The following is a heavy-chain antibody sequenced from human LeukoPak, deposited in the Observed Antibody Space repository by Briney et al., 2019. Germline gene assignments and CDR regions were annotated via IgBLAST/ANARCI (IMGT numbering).Heavy chain of an antibody. V-gene: IGHV3-15*01. Sequence: PGGSLRLSCAASGFAFSNAWTSWVRQAPGKGLEWVGRIKSKTDGGTTDYAAPVKGRFTISRDDSKNTLYLQMNSLKTEDTAVYYCTTALRFGELTFWGQGTLVTVSS. CDR2: IKSKTDGGTT. D-gene: IGHD3-10*01. CDR1: GFAFSNAW. J-gene: IGHJ4*02. CDR3: TTALRFGELTF.